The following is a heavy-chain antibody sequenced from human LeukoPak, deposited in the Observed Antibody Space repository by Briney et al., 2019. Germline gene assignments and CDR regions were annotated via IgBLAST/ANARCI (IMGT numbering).Heavy chain of an antibody. V-gene: IGHV4-61*02. CDR1: GGSISSGSYY. CDR3: ARSCRILDIVATIRARLGGNGFDI. CDR2: IYTSGST. J-gene: IGHJ3*02. D-gene: IGHD5-12*01. Sequence: SETLSLTCTVSGGSISSGSYYWSWIRQPAGKGLEWIGRIYTSGSTNYNPSPKSRVTISVETSKNQFSLKLSSVTAADKAVYYCARSCRILDIVATIRARLGGNGFDIWGQGTMVTVSS.